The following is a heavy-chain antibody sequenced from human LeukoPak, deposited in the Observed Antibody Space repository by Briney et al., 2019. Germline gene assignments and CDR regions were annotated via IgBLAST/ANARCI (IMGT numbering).Heavy chain of an antibody. D-gene: IGHD1-26*01. Sequence: SETLSLTCTGSGGSISSYYWRWIRQPPGKVLEWIGYIYYSGSTNYNPSLKSRVTISVDTSKNQFSLKLSSVTAADTAVYYCARHQRSPLWDLVYWGQGTLVTVSS. CDR3: ARHQRSPLWDLVY. V-gene: IGHV4-59*01. J-gene: IGHJ1*01. CDR1: GGSISSYY. CDR2: IYYSGST.